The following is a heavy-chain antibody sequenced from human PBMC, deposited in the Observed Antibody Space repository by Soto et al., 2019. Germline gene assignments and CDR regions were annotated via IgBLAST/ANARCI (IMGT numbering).Heavy chain of an antibody. CDR2: IIPIFGTA. CDR1: GGTFSSYA. CDR3: ARFGEGYDILTGYYHYYFDY. D-gene: IGHD3-9*01. J-gene: IGHJ4*02. Sequence: GASVKVSCKASGGTFSSYAISWVRQAPGQGLEWMGGIIPIFGTANYAQKFQGRVTITADESTSTAYMELSSLRSEDTAVYYCARFGEGYDILTGYYHYYFDYWGQGTLVTVSS. V-gene: IGHV1-69*13.